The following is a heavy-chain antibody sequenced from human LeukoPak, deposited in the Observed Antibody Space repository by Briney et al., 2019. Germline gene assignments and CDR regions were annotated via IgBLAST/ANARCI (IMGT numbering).Heavy chain of an antibody. V-gene: IGHV4-34*01. CDR3: IRLPDY. CDR2: INHSGST. Sequence: SETLSLTCAVYGGSFSGYYWSWIRQPPGKGLEWIGEINHSGSTNYNPSLKSRVTISVDTSKNQFSLKLSSVTAADTAVYYCIRLPDYWGQGTLATVSS. J-gene: IGHJ4*02. CDR1: GGSFSGYY.